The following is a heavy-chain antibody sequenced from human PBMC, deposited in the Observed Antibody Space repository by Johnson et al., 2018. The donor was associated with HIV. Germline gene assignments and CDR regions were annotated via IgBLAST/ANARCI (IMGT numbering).Heavy chain of an antibody. CDR3: ARAGGGSHGAFDI. V-gene: IGHV3-9*01. D-gene: IGHD2-15*01. Sequence: VQLVESGGGLVQPGRSLRLSCAASGFTFDDYAMHWVRQAPGKGLEWVSGISWNSGSIGYADSVKGRFTISRDNAKNTLYLQMNSLRAEDTAVYYCARAGGGSHGAFDIWGQGTMVTVSS. J-gene: IGHJ3*02. CDR2: ISWNSGSI. CDR1: GFTFDDYA.